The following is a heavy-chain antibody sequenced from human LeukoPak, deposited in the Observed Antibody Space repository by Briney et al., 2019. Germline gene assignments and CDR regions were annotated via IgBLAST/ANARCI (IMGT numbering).Heavy chain of an antibody. V-gene: IGHV3-33*01. CDR3: ARDKARSSGATPKRYYYYYYGMDV. D-gene: IGHD3-22*01. Sequence: GGSLRLSCAASGFTFSSYGMHWVRQAPGKGLEWVAVIWYDGSNKYYADSVKGRFTISRDNSKNTLYLQMNSLRAEDTAVYYCARDKARSSGATPKRYYYYYYGMDVWGQGTTVTVSS. J-gene: IGHJ6*02. CDR1: GFTFSSYG. CDR2: IWYDGSNK.